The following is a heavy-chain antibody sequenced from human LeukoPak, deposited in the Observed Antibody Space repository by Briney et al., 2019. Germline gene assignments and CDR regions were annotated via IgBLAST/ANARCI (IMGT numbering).Heavy chain of an antibody. CDR1: EFTFSSYG. CDR2: IWYDGSNK. D-gene: IGHD1-26*01. CDR3: AREIVGAAFDY. Sequence: GGSLRLSCAASEFTFSSYGMHWVRQAPGKGLEWVAVIWYDGSNKYYADSVKGRFTISRDNSKNTLYLQMNSLRAEDTAVYYCAREIVGAAFDYWGQGTLVTVSS. V-gene: IGHV3-33*01. J-gene: IGHJ4*02.